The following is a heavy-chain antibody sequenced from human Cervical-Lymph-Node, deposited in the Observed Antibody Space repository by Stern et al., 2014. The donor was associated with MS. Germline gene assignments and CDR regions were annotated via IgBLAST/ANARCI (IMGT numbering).Heavy chain of an antibody. D-gene: IGHD3-3*01. CDR1: GFTFRNYA. Sequence: VQLVESGGGVVQPGGSLRLSCAASGFTFRNYAMHWVRQAPGKGLEWVATISYDGNNRYYADSVKGRISISRDNSKNTLYLEMSSLRVEDTAVYFCARGGRDYDFYGLDVWGQGTTVTGSS. J-gene: IGHJ6*02. V-gene: IGHV3-30*15. CDR2: ISYDGNNR. CDR3: ARGGRDYDFYGLDV.